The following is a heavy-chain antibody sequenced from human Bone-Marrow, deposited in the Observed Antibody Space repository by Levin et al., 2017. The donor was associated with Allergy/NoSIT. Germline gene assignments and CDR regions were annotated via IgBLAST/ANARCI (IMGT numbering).Heavy chain of an antibody. D-gene: IGHD2-2*01. CDR1: GFTFSNYG. J-gene: IGHJ4*02. CDR3: ARGGYCTSTSCPTYFDY. V-gene: IGHV3-33*01. Sequence: GVSLRLSCAASGFTFSNYGMHWVRQAPGKGLEWVAVIWYDGGNKYYADSVKGRFTISRDNSKNTLYLQMNSLRAADTALYYCARGGYCTSTSCPTYFDYWGQGTLVTVSS. CDR2: IWYDGGNK.